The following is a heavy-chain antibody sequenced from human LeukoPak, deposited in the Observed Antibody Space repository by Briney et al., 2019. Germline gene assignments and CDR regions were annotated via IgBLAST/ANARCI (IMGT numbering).Heavy chain of an antibody. CDR2: ISSSSSYI. CDR1: GFTFSSYS. CDR3: AKDLVQGSGWSVFDY. V-gene: IGHV3-21*01. Sequence: GGSLRLSCAASGFTFSSYSMNWVRQAPGKGLEWVSSISSSSSYIYYADSVKGRFTISRDNAKNSLYLQMNSLRAEDTAVYYCAKDLVQGSGWSVFDYWGQGTLVTVSS. J-gene: IGHJ4*02. D-gene: IGHD6-19*01.